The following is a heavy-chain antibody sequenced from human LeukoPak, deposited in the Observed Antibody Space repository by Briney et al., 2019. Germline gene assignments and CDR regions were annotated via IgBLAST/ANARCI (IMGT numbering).Heavy chain of an antibody. D-gene: IGHD6-19*01. J-gene: IGHJ6*03. Sequence: PGGSLRLSCAASGFTFSSYSMNWVRQAPGMGLEWVSSISSSSIYIYHADSVKGRFTISRDNAKNSLYLQMNSLRGEDTAVYYCAKSSGWNYYYYYMDVWGKGTTVIASS. CDR2: ISSSSIYI. V-gene: IGHV3-21*01. CDR1: GFTFSSYS. CDR3: AKSSGWNYYYYYMDV.